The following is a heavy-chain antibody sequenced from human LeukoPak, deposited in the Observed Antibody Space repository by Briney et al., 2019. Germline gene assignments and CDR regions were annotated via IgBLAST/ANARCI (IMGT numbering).Heavy chain of an antibody. D-gene: IGHD1-1*01. CDR2: INPNSGVT. V-gene: IGHV1-2*02. CDR1: GYTFTDYY. Sequence: ASVKVSCKPSGYTFTDYYLHGVRQAPGQGPEWMAWINPNSGVTDYAQRFQGRVTMTRDTSISTAYMELSRLTSDDTAVYYCARGSKIGATGKDAFDIWGQGTMVTVSS. J-gene: IGHJ3*02. CDR3: ARGSKIGATGKDAFDI.